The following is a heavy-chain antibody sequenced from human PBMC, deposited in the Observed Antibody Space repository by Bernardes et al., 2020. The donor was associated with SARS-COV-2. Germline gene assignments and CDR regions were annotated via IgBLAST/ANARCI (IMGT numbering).Heavy chain of an antibody. CDR2: IYSGGST. V-gene: IGHV3-66*02. CDR1: GFTVSSNY. D-gene: IGHD3-3*01. Sequence: GGSLRLSCAASGFTVSSNYMSWVRQAPGKGLEWVSVIYSGGSTYYADSVKGRFTISRDNSKNTLYLHVNSLRTEDTAVYYCAFLGGYYDFWGCYQNYSYYAKDVWGQGTTVSVSS. J-gene: IGHJ6*02. CDR3: AFLGGYYDFWGCYQNYSYYAKDV.